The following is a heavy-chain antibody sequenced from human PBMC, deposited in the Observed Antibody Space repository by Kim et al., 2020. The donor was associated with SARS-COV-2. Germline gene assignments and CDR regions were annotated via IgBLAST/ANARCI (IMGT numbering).Heavy chain of an antibody. CDR2: IGSAGDT. Sequence: GGSLRLSCAASGFTFSSYDMHWVRQATGKGLEWVSAIGSAGDTYYPGSVKGRFTISRENAKNSLYLQMSSLRAGDTAVYYCARAPARIAVAGYYYYYGMDVWGQGTMVTVSS. D-gene: IGHD6-19*01. V-gene: IGHV3-13*01. CDR1: GFTFSSYD. J-gene: IGHJ6*02. CDR3: ARAPARIAVAGYYYYYGMDV.